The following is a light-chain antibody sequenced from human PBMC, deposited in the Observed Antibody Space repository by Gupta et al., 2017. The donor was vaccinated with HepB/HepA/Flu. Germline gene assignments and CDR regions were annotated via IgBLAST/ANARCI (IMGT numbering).Light chain of an antibody. V-gene: IGKV1-16*01. CDR3: LHDHSYPLT. CDR2: GVS. Sequence: DIQMTQSPSSLSASVGDRVTITCRASQGINTSLAWFQQKPGKAPKSLFYGVSTLQSGVPLRFSGSGSGTDFTLTISSLQPEDSSTYYCLHDHSYPLTFGGGTKVELK. CDR1: QGINTS. J-gene: IGKJ4*01.